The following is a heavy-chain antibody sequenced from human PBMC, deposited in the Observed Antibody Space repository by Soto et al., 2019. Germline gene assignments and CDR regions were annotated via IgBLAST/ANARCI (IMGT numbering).Heavy chain of an antibody. Sequence: GASVKVSCKASGYTFTSYDINWVRQATGQGLEWMGWMNPNSGNTGYAQKLQGRVTMTRNTSISTAYMELSSLRSEDTAMYYCARGGYSYPSEYYYYYMDVWGKGTTVTVSS. D-gene: IGHD5-18*01. CDR1: GYTFTSYD. V-gene: IGHV1-8*01. CDR3: ARGGYSYPSEYYYYYMDV. J-gene: IGHJ6*03. CDR2: MNPNSGNT.